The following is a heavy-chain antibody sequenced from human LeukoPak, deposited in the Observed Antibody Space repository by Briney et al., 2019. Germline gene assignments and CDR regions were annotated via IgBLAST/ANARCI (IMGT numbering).Heavy chain of an antibody. D-gene: IGHD3-10*01. CDR1: GYTFTGYY. CDR3: AKPIVRGVSRSLDY. V-gene: IGHV1-2*02. Sequence: ASVKVSCKASGYTFTGYYMHWVRQAPGQGLEWMGWINPNSGGTNYAQKFQGRVTMTRDTSISTAYMELSRLRSDDTAVYYCAKPIVRGVSRSLDYWGQGTLVTVSS. J-gene: IGHJ4*02. CDR2: INPNSGGT.